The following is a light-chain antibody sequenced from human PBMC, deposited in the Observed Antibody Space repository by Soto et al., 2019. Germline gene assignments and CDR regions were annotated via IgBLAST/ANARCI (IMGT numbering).Light chain of an antibody. CDR2: HAS. CDR3: QQYAASPLT. V-gene: IGKV3-20*01. CDR1: QSFGRNF. Sequence: EIVLTQSPDTLSLSPGERATLSCRASQSFGRNFLAWFQQKPGQAPRLLIYHASSRATGIPDRFSGSGSGTDFTLTISRLEPEDFAVFYCQQYAASPLTFGGGTKVEI. J-gene: IGKJ4*01.